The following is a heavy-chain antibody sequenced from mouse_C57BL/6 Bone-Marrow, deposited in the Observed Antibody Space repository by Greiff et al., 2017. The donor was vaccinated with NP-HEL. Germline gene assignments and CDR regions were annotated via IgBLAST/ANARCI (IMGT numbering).Heavy chain of an antibody. CDR1: GYTFTDYY. CDR3: ARPSALQLRLRRFAY. J-gene: IGHJ3*01. CDR2: INPNNGGT. D-gene: IGHD3-2*02. V-gene: IGHV1-26*01. Sequence: EVQLQQSGPELVKPGASVKISCKASGYTFTDYYMNWVKQSHGKSLEWIGDINPNNGGTSYNQKFKGKATLTVDKSSSTAYMELRSLTSEDSAVYYCARPSALQLRLRRFAYWGQGTLVTVSA.